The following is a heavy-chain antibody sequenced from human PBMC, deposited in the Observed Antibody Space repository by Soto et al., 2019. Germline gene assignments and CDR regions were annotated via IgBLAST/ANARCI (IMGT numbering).Heavy chain of an antibody. V-gene: IGHV3-9*01. CDR3: AKDKRGGWGLSYGMDV. CDR2: ISWNSGSI. Sequence: EVQLVESGGGLVQPGRSLRLSCAASGFTFDDYAMHWVRQAPGKGLEWVSGISWNSGSIGYADSVKGRFTISRDNAKNSLYLQTNSLRAEDTALYYCAKDKRGGWGLSYGMDVWGQGTTVTVSS. J-gene: IGHJ6*02. CDR1: GFTFDDYA. D-gene: IGHD1-26*01.